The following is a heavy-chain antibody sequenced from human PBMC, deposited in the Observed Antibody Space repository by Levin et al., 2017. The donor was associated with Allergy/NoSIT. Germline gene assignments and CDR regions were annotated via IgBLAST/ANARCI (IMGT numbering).Heavy chain of an antibody. Sequence: GESLKISCEASGFAFSTSGMHWVRQAPGKGLEWVALIWYDGHTKYYAESVKGRFTISRDNSKNTMYLEMNSLGAEDTAVYYCATTLGYCSGDNCYSGWFDNWGQGNLVTVSS. J-gene: IGHJ4*02. CDR3: ATTLGYCSGDNCYSGWFDN. CDR1: GFAFSTSG. V-gene: IGHV3-33*03. CDR2: IWYDGHTK. D-gene: IGHD2-15*01.